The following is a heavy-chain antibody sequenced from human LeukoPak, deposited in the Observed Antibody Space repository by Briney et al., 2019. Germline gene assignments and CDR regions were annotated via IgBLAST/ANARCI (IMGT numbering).Heavy chain of an antibody. Sequence: GGSLRLSCAASGFTFSTYTMNWVRQTTGKWLEWVSGIYGNGGGTFYADSVRGRFTISRDNSRNILYLQMNSLRAEDTAIYYCAKDKVPDSRWNIDYWGRGTLVTV. CDR2: IYGNGGGT. CDR1: GFTFSTYT. CDR3: AKDKVPDSRWNIDY. J-gene: IGHJ4*02. V-gene: IGHV3-23*01. D-gene: IGHD1-14*01.